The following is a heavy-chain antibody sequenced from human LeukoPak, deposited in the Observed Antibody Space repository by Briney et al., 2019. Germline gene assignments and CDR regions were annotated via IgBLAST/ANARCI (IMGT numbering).Heavy chain of an antibody. CDR2: IYYSGST. V-gene: IGHV4-59*01. CDR3: ARDRYSSSYNWFDP. Sequence: SETLPLTCTVSGGSISSYYWSWIRQPPGKGLGWIGYIYYSGSTNYNPSLKSRVTISVDTSKNQFSLKLSSVTAADTAVYYCARDRYSSSYNWFDPWGQGTLVTVSS. J-gene: IGHJ5*02. CDR1: GGSISSYY. D-gene: IGHD6-13*01.